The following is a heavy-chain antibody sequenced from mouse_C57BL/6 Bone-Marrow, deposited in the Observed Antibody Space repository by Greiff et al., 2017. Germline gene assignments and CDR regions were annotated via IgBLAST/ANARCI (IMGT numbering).Heavy chain of an antibody. J-gene: IGHJ3*01. D-gene: IGHD1-1*01. V-gene: IGHV1-81*01. CDR1: GYTFTSYG. Sequence: VQLQQSGAELARPGASVKLSCKASGYTFTSYGISWVKQRTGQGLEWIGEIYPRSGNTYSNEKFKGKATLTADKSSSTAYMELRSLTSEDSAVYFCARPHYGSSPAWFAYWGQGTLVTVSA. CDR3: ARPHYGSSPAWFAY. CDR2: IYPRSGNT.